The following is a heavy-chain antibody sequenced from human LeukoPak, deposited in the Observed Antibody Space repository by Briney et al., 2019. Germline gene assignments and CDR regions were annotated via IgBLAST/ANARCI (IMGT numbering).Heavy chain of an antibody. Sequence: PGGSLRLSCTASGFTFGDYAMSWFRQAPGKGLEWVGFIRSKAYGGTTEYAASVKGRFTISRDDSKSIAYLQMNSLRAEDTAVYYCARDRGAAGTFDYWGQGTLVTVSS. J-gene: IGHJ4*02. V-gene: IGHV3-49*03. CDR2: IRSKAYGGTT. CDR3: ARDRGAAGTFDY. CDR1: GFTFGDYA. D-gene: IGHD6-13*01.